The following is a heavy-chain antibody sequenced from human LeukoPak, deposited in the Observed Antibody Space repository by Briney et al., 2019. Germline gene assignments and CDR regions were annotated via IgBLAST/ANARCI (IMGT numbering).Heavy chain of an antibody. D-gene: IGHD4-17*01. J-gene: IGHJ3*02. V-gene: IGHV1-2*02. CDR2: INPNSGGT. CDR3: ARVSTTVTTEDTFDI. Sequence: ASAKVSCKASGYTFTGYYMHWVRQAPGQGLEWMGWINPNSGGTNYAQKFQGRVTMTRDTSISTAYMELSRLRSDDTAVYYCARVSTTVTTEDTFDIWGQGTMVTVSS. CDR1: GYTFTGYY.